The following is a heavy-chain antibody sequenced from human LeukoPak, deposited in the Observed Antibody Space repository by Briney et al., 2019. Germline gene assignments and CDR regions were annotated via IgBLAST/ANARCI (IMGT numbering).Heavy chain of an antibody. CDR2: IVVGSGNT. Sequence: ASVKVSCKASGFTFTSSAMQWVRQARGQRLEWIGWIVVGSGNTNYAQKFQERVTITRDMSTSTAYMELSSLRSEDTAVYYCAAGIGYSSSWPYWYFDLWGRGTLVSVSS. CDR1: GFTFTSSA. V-gene: IGHV1-58*02. D-gene: IGHD6-13*01. CDR3: AAGIGYSSSWPYWYFDL. J-gene: IGHJ2*01.